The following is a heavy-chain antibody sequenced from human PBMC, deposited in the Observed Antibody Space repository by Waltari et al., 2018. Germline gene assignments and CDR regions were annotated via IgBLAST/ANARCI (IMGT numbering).Heavy chain of an antibody. CDR3: AGVRMGPYYYYYYMDV. CDR1: GGSISSYY. J-gene: IGHJ6*03. Sequence: QEQLQESGPGLVKPSETLSLTCTVSGGSISSYYWSWIRQPAGKGMEWIGRIYTSGSTNDNPSLKNRVTMSVDTSKNQFSLKLSSVTAADTAVYYCAGVRMGPYYYYYYMDVWGKGTTVTVSS. D-gene: IGHD2-8*01. CDR2: IYTSGST. V-gene: IGHV4-4*07.